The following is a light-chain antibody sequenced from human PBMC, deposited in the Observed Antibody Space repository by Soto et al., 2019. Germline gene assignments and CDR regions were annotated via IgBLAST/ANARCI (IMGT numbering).Light chain of an antibody. CDR1: QSVGSY. CDR2: DAS. Sequence: ETVLTQSPATLSLSPGETTTLSCRASQSVGSYLAWFQQKPGQAPRLLIYDASSRAAGITGRFSGSGSGTDFTLTIRSLEPEDFADSYCQQRGWWPPITFGHGTRVDI. CDR3: QQRGWWPPIT. V-gene: IGKV3-11*01. J-gene: IGKJ5*01.